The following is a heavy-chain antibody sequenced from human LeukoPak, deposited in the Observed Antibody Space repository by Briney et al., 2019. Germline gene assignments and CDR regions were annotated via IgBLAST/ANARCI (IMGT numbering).Heavy chain of an antibody. J-gene: IGHJ4*02. CDR2: ISGSGGST. Sequence: GGSLRLSCAASGFTFSSYAMSWVRQAPGKGLEWVSAISGSGGSTYYADSVKGRLTISRDNSKNTLYLQMNSLRAEDTAVYYCAKDYYDSSGSTAFDYWGQGTLVTVSS. V-gene: IGHV3-23*01. CDR1: GFTFSSYA. D-gene: IGHD3-22*01. CDR3: AKDYYDSSGSTAFDY.